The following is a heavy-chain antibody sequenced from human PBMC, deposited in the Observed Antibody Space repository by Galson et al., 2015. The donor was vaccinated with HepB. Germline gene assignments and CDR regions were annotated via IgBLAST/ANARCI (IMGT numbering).Heavy chain of an antibody. V-gene: IGHV1-69*01. CDR1: TFSSYA. Sequence: TFSSYAISWVRQAPGQGLEWMGGIIPIFGTANYAQKFQGRVTITADESTSTAYMELSSLRSEDTAVYYCARDAPTYYYDSSGPENPYYYYGMDVWGQGTTVTVSS. CDR3: ARDAPTYYYDSSGPENPYYYYGMDV. D-gene: IGHD3-22*01. J-gene: IGHJ6*02. CDR2: IIPIFGTA.